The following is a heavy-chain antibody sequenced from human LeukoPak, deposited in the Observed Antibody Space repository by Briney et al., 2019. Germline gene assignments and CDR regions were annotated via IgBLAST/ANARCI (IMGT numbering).Heavy chain of an antibody. CDR3: ARAKVTFGVNGMDV. Sequence: SGGSLRLSCAASGFTFSSYSMNWVRQAPGKGLEWVSSISSSSSYIYYADSVKGRFTISRDNAKNSLYLQMNSLRAEDTAVYYCARAKVTFGVNGMDVWGQGTTVTVSS. CDR1: GFTFSSYS. J-gene: IGHJ6*02. CDR2: ISSSSSYI. D-gene: IGHD3-10*01. V-gene: IGHV3-21*01.